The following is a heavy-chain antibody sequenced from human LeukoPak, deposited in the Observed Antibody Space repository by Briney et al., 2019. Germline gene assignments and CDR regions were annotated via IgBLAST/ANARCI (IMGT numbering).Heavy chain of an antibody. CDR3: AELGITMIGGV. Sequence: GGSLRLSCAAAGFTFSSYEMNWVRQAPGKGLEWVSDISSSGSTIYYADSVKGRFTISRDNAKNSLYLQMNSLRAEDTAVYYCAELGITMIGGVWGKGTTVTISS. V-gene: IGHV3-48*03. J-gene: IGHJ6*04. CDR1: GFTFSSYE. D-gene: IGHD3-10*02. CDR2: ISSSGSTI.